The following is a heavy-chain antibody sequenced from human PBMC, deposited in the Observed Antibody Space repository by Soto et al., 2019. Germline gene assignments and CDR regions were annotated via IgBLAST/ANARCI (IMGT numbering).Heavy chain of an antibody. Sequence: QVQLVQSGAEVKKPGSSVKVSCKASGGTFSSYAISWVRQAPGQGLEWMGGIIPIFGTANYAQKFQGRVTITADESTSTAYMGLSSLRSEDKAVYYCARGGYCSGGSCYHGMDVWGQGTTVTVSS. CDR2: IIPIFGTA. J-gene: IGHJ6*02. CDR1: GGTFSSYA. CDR3: ARGGYCSGGSCYHGMDV. V-gene: IGHV1-69*01. D-gene: IGHD2-15*01.